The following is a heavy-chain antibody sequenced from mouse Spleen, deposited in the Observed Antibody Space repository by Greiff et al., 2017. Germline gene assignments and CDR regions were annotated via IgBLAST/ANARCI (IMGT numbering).Heavy chain of an antibody. Sequence: VQLQQSGAELVRPGASVTLSCKASGYTFTDYEMHWVKQTPVHGLEWIGAIDPETGGTAYNQKFKGKAILTADKSSSTAYMELRSLTSEDSAVYYCTRRSNLYAMDYWGQGTSVTVSS. J-gene: IGHJ4*01. CDR3: TRRSNLYAMDY. D-gene: IGHD2-5*01. CDR1: GYTFTDYE. CDR2: IDPETGGT. V-gene: IGHV1-15*01.